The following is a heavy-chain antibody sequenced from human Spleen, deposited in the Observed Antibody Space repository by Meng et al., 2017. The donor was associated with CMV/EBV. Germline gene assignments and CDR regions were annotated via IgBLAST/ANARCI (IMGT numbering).Heavy chain of an antibody. Sequence: GESLKISCAASGFTFSSYAMSWVRQAPGKGLEWVSAISGSGGSTYYADSVKGRFTISRDNSKNTLYLQMNSLRAEDTAVYYCAKMHWRVLVGAPYYFDYWGQGTLVTVSS. CDR3: AKMHWRVLVGAPYYFDY. D-gene: IGHD2-8*02. V-gene: IGHV3-23*01. CDR1: GFTFSSYA. CDR2: ISGSGGST. J-gene: IGHJ4*02.